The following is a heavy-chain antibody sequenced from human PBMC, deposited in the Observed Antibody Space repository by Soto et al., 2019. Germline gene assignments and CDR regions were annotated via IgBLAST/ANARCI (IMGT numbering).Heavy chain of an antibody. J-gene: IGHJ6*02. V-gene: IGHV1-46*02. Sequence: ASVNVSCKSSGYTLNTYYIHWVRQAPGQGPEWMGIINPRGGGTTYAQNFQDRVTMTSDTSSSTVYMELSSLRSEDTAVYYCARGGGFSPYYYNLDVWGQGTTVTV. CDR1: GYTLNTYY. D-gene: IGHD2-15*01. CDR2: INPRGGGT. CDR3: ARGGGFSPYYYNLDV.